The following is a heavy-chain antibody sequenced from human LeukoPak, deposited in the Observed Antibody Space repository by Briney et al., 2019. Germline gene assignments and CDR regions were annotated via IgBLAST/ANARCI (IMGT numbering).Heavy chain of an antibody. D-gene: IGHD5-18*01. Sequence: GGSLRLSCAASGFTVSSNYMSWVRQVPGRGLEWVSVTYTVGNTYYAESVKGRFTISRDNSNNTLYLQMNSLRAEDTAVYYCARGYSYGYFDYWGQGTLVTVSS. CDR1: GFTVSSNY. CDR3: ARGYSYGYFDY. J-gene: IGHJ4*02. CDR2: TYTVGNT. V-gene: IGHV3-53*01.